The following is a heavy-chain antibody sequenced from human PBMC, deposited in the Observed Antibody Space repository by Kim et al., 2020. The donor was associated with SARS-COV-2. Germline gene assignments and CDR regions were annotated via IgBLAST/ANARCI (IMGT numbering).Heavy chain of an antibody. CDR2: ISSSSSYI. Sequence: GGSLRLSCAASGFTFSSYSMNWVRQAPGKGLEWVSSISSSSSYIYYADSVKGRFTISRDNAKNSLYLQMNSLRAEDTAVYYCARDGSDYYDSSDPGRDFDYWGQGTLVTVSS. J-gene: IGHJ4*02. D-gene: IGHD3-22*01. V-gene: IGHV3-21*01. CDR1: GFTFSSYS. CDR3: ARDGSDYYDSSDPGRDFDY.